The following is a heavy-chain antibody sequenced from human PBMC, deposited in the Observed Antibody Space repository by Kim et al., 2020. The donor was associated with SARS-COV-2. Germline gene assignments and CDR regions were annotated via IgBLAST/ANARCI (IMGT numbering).Heavy chain of an antibody. J-gene: IGHJ4*02. D-gene: IGHD6-13*01. Sequence: YPRSVKGRFTVSSDNDQNTLTLQMSSLRAEDTAIYYCANPRQPDYWGQGTLVTVSS. V-gene: IGHV3-23*01. CDR3: ANPRQPDY.